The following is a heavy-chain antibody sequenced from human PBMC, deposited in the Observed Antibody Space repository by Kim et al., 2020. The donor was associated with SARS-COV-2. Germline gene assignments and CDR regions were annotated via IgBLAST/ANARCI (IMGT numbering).Heavy chain of an antibody. CDR1: GFTFSSYA. J-gene: IGHJ6*02. D-gene: IGHD2-2*02. V-gene: IGHV3-30*04. Sequence: GGSLRLSCAASGFTFSSYAMHWLRQAPGKGLEWVAVISYDGSNKYYADSVKGRFTISRDNSKNTLYLQMNSLRAEDTAVYYCARGAGMTAIPFVAFYYGMDVWGQGTTVTVSS. CDR2: ISYDGSNK. CDR3: ARGAGMTAIPFVAFYYGMDV.